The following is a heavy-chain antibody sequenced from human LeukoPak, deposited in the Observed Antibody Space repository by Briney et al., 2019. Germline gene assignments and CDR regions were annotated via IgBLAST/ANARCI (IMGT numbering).Heavy chain of an antibody. CDR2: IKHSGSEK. J-gene: IGHJ4*02. CDR1: GFTYSSYW. V-gene: IGHV3-7*01. CDR3: ARRRETGRIDY. D-gene: IGHD1-1*01. Sequence: GVLRLSCAASGFTYSSYWMLWVRQARGRGLEWVANIKHSGSEKYYVDSVKGRFTISRDNARNSLYLQMNSLRAEDTAVYYCARRRETGRIDYWGQGTLVTVSS.